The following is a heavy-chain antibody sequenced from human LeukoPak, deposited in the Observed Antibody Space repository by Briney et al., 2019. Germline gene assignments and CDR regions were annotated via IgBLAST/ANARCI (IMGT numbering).Heavy chain of an antibody. V-gene: IGHV3-23*01. CDR2: LRGSGGST. D-gene: IGHD1-7*01. Sequence: GGSLRLSCAASGFTFSSYVRSWVRQAPGKGLEWVSALRGSGGSTYFADSVEGRFTISRDNSKNTLYLQMNSLRAEDTAVYYGAKEGTTHAFDIWGQGTMVTVSS. J-gene: IGHJ3*02. CDR3: AKEGTTHAFDI. CDR1: GFTFSSYV.